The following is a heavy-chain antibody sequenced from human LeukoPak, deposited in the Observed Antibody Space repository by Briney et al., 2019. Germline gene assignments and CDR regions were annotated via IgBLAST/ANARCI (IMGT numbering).Heavy chain of an antibody. CDR1: GGSISSGGYY. Sequence: SETLSLTCTVSGGSISSGGYYWSWIRQPPGKGLEWIGEINHSGSTNYNPSLKSRVTISVDTSKNQFSLKLSSVTAADTAVYYCARGRYTAMVSFDYWGQGTLVTVSS. CDR2: INHSGST. J-gene: IGHJ4*02. CDR3: ARGRYTAMVSFDY. V-gene: IGHV4-39*07. D-gene: IGHD5-18*01.